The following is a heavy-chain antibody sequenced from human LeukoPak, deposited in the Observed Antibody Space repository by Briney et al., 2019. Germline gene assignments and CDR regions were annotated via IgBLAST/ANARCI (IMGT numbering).Heavy chain of an antibody. J-gene: IGHJ6*03. CDR3: ARVFLYYYYYMDV. CDR2: VFHSGST. Sequence: SETLSLTCSVTGYSISSGYYWWWIRQPPGKGLEWIGSVFHSGSTHYNPSLKSRATISVDTSKNQFSLKLNSVSAADTAVYYCARVFLYYYYYMDVWGKGTSVTVSS. D-gene: IGHD3-3*01. CDR1: GYSISSGYY. V-gene: IGHV4-38-2*02.